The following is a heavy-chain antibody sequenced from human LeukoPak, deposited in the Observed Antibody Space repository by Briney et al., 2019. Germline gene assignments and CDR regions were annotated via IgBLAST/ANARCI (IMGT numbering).Heavy chain of an antibody. CDR2: IKQDGSEK. Sequence: GGSLRLSCAASGFTFSSYWMSWVRQAPGKGLEWVANIKQDGSEKYYVDSVKGRFTISRDNAKNSLYLQMNSLRAEDTAVYYCARGVAVLRFLEWLLFFDYWGQGTLSPSPQ. CDR1: GFTFSSYW. J-gene: IGHJ4*02. V-gene: IGHV3-7*01. D-gene: IGHD3-3*01. CDR3: ARGVAVLRFLEWLLFFDY.